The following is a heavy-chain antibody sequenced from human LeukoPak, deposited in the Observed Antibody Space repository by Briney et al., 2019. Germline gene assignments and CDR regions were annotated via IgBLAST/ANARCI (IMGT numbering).Heavy chain of an antibody. J-gene: IGHJ4*02. V-gene: IGHV4-38-2*02. Sequence: SETLSLTCSVSDNSIRSGYYCGWIRQSPGKGLEWVGSVHHRGSTYYNPSLKGRVTISIDTSKNQLSLELTSVTAADTAVYYCARNGGSGWTRVDRWGQGNPGHRLL. D-gene: IGHD6-19*01. CDR1: DNSIRSGYY. CDR2: VHHRGST. CDR3: ARNGGSGWTRVDR.